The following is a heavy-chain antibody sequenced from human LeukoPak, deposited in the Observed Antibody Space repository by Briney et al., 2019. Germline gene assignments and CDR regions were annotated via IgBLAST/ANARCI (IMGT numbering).Heavy chain of an antibody. CDR2: INSDGSST. D-gene: IGHD2-15*01. V-gene: IGHV3-74*01. Sequence: GGSLRLSCAASGFTFSSYRLHWVRQAPGKGLVWVSRINSDGSSTSYADSVKGRFTISRDNAKNTLYLQMNSLRAEDTAVYYCAREAGYCSGGSCYSYYYGMDVWGQGTTVTVSS. CDR3: AREAGYCSGGSCYSYYYGMDV. CDR1: GFTFSSYR. J-gene: IGHJ6*02.